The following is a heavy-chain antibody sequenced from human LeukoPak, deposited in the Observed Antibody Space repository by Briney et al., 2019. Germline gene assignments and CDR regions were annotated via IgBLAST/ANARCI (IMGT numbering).Heavy chain of an antibody. CDR1: GFTVSTNY. Sequence: GSLRLSCAASGFTVSTNYMSWVRQAPGKGLEWVSVFYCGGDRYYADSVKGRFTISRDNSKNTVYLQMNSLRPEDTAVYYCARNSVAGTGNYWGQGTLVTVSS. D-gene: IGHD6-19*01. CDR2: FYCGGDR. J-gene: IGHJ4*02. V-gene: IGHV3-53*01. CDR3: ARNSVAGTGNY.